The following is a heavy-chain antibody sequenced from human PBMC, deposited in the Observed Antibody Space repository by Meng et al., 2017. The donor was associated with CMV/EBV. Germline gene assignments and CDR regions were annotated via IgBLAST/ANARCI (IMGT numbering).Heavy chain of an antibody. Sequence: ESLKISCTVSGGPINSNNYYWGWIRQPPGKGLEWIGSISYSGSTYYNPSLKSRVTISVDTSKNQFSLKLSSVTAADTAVHFCARRSVYGWFDRWGQGTLVTVSS. CDR1: GGPINSNNYY. D-gene: IGHD1-14*01. CDR2: ISYSGST. J-gene: IGHJ5*02. V-gene: IGHV4-39*01. CDR3: ARRSVYGWFDR.